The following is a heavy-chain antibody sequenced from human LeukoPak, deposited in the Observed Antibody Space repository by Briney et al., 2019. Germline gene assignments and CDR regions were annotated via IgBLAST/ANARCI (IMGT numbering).Heavy chain of an antibody. Sequence: SETLSLTCTVSGGSIGSYYWSWLRQPPGKGLEWIGYIYYSGSTNYNPSLKSRVTISVDTSKNQFSLKLSSVTAADTAVYYCARGFARDYGDYPPTYWFDPWGQGTLVTVSS. CDR1: GGSIGSYY. V-gene: IGHV4-59*01. J-gene: IGHJ5*02. D-gene: IGHD4-17*01. CDR2: IYYSGST. CDR3: ARGFARDYGDYPPTYWFDP.